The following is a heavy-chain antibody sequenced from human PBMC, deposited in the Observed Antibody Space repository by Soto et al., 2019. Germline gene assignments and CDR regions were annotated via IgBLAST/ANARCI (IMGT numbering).Heavy chain of an antibody. CDR1: GGTFSSYA. D-gene: IGHD2-2*01. Sequence: XSVKVSCKASGGTFSSYAISWVRQAPGQGLEWMGGIIPISDTTNYAQKFQGRVTITADESTSTAYMELSSLRSEDTAVYYCARSQGSSTSLEIYYYYYYGMDVWGQGTTVTVSS. CDR3: ARSQGSSTSLEIYYYYYYGMDV. CDR2: IIPISDTT. V-gene: IGHV1-69*13. J-gene: IGHJ6*02.